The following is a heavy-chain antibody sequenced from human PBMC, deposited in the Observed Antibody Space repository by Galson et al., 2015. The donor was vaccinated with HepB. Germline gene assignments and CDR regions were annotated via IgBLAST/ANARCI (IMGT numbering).Heavy chain of an antibody. J-gene: IGHJ4*02. Sequence: VKVSCKVSGYTFTDYYMHWVQQAPGKGLEWMGLVDPEDGEAIYAGKFQGRVTITADTSTDTAYLELSSPRSEDTAVYFCATHSGSYLFDYWGRGTLVTVSS. CDR2: VDPEDGEA. CDR1: GYTFTDYY. V-gene: IGHV1-69-2*01. CDR3: ATHSGSYLFDY. D-gene: IGHD1-26*01.